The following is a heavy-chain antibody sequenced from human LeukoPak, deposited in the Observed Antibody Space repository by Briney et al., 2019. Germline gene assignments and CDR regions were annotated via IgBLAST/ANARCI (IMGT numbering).Heavy chain of an antibody. J-gene: IGHJ4*02. CDR3: ARVSHSGSYGFVYYFDY. CDR1: GYTFTSYF. D-gene: IGHD3-10*01. V-gene: IGHV1-46*01. Sequence: GASVKVSCKASGYTFTSYFMHWVRQAPGQGLEWMGIINPSGGSTSCAQKFQGRVTMTRDMSTSTVYMELSSLRSEDTAVYYCARVSHSGSYGFVYYFDYWGQGTLVTVSS. CDR2: INPSGGST.